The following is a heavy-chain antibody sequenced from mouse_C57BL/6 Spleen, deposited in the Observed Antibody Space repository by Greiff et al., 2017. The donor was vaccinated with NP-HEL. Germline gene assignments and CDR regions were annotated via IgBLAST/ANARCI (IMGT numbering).Heavy chain of an antibody. J-gene: IGHJ3*01. Sequence: EVQLQESGGGLVKPGGSLKLSCAASGFTFSDYGMHWVRQAPEKGLEWVAYISSGSSTIYYADTVKGRFTITRDNANNTLFLQMTSLRSEDTAMYYCARPGKGAWFAYWGQGTLVTVSA. D-gene: IGHD2-1*01. V-gene: IGHV5-17*01. CDR1: GFTFSDYG. CDR3: ARPGKGAWFAY. CDR2: ISSGSSTI.